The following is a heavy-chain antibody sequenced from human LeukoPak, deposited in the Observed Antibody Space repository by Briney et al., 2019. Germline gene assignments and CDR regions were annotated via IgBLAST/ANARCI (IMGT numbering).Heavy chain of an antibody. D-gene: IGHD3-22*01. Sequence: ASVKVSCKASGYTFTGYYMHWVRQAPGQGLEWMGRINPNSGGTNYAQKFQGRVTMTRDTSISTAYMELSRLRSDDTAVYYCANPRYDSSGYYYVDWGQGTLVTVSS. CDR3: ANPRYDSSGYYYVD. CDR2: INPNSGGT. V-gene: IGHV1-2*06. J-gene: IGHJ4*02. CDR1: GYTFTGYY.